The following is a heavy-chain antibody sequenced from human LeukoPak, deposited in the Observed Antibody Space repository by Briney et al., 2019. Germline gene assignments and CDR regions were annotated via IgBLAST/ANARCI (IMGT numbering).Heavy chain of an antibody. Sequence: ASVKVSCKASGYTFTSYAMHWVRQAPGQGLEWMGWINTNTGNPTYAQGFTGRFVFSLDTSVSTAYLQISSLKAEDTAVYYCAREGGRIAAAADPDYWGQGTLVTVSS. CDR1: GYTFTSYA. V-gene: IGHV7-4-1*02. CDR2: INTNTGNP. CDR3: AREGGRIAAAADPDY. D-gene: IGHD6-13*01. J-gene: IGHJ4*02.